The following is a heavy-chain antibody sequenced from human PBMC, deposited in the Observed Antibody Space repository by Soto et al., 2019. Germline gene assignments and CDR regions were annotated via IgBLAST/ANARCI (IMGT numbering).Heavy chain of an antibody. CDR1: GYTFTSYG. Sequence: ASVKVSCKASGYTFTSYGISWERQAPGQGLEWMGWISAYNGNTNYAQKLQGRVTMTTDTSTSTAYMELRSLRSDDTAVYYCARNYYDSSGYYSYFDYWGQGTLVTVSS. D-gene: IGHD3-22*01. CDR3: ARNYYDSSGYYSYFDY. V-gene: IGHV1-18*01. J-gene: IGHJ4*02. CDR2: ISAYNGNT.